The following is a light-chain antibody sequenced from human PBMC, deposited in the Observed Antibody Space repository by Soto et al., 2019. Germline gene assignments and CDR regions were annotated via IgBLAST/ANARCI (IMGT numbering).Light chain of an antibody. CDR1: ISDVGGYNY. CDR2: EVS. CDR3: SSYTTASRV. V-gene: IGLV2-14*01. J-gene: IGLJ1*01. Sequence: QSALTQPASVSGSPGQSITISCTGTISDVGGYNYVSWYQQHTGKAPKLMIYEVSNRPSGVSNRFSGSKSGNTASLTISGLQAEDEADYYCSSYTTASRVFGTGTKLTVL.